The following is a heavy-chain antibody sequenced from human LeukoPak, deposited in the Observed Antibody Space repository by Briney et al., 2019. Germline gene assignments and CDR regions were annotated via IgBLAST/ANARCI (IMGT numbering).Heavy chain of an antibody. CDR1: GASISSYY. J-gene: IGHJ5*02. Sequence: ESSETLSLTCTVSGASISSYYWSWIRQPPGKGLEWIGYIYYSGSTNYNPSLKSRVTISVDTSKNQFSLRLSSVTAADTAVYYCARDAGKSLVAVAGSGWYDPWGQGTLVTVSS. V-gene: IGHV4-59*01. CDR3: ARDAGKSLVAVAGSGWYDP. D-gene: IGHD6-19*01. CDR2: IYYSGST.